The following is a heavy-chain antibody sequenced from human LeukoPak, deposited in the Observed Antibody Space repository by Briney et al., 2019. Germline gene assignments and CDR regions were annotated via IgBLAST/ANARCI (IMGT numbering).Heavy chain of an antibody. CDR1: GFTITNAR. CDR2: IKSKIDGGTT. Sequence: GGPLRLSCAASGFTITNARMGWVRQAPGKGLEWVGLIKSKIDGGTTDFAAPVKGRFTISIDDSKHTLYPQMNSLKSEDTGVYYCTTGYGHSDFDYWGQGTLVTVSS. J-gene: IGHJ4*02. CDR3: TTGYGHSDFDY. D-gene: IGHD3-3*02. V-gene: IGHV3-15*01.